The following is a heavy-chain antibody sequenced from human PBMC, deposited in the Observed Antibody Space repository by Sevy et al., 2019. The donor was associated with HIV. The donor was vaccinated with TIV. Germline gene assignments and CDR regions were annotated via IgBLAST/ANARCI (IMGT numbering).Heavy chain of an antibody. D-gene: IGHD6-6*01. Sequence: ASVKVSCKASGYSFSSYGISWVRQPPGQGLEWVGWISAYNGNTNYAQKLQGRVTMTTDTSTSTAYMEVRSLRSDDTAVYYCARSGGSSDYYYYMDVWGKGTTVTVSS. V-gene: IGHV1-18*01. J-gene: IGHJ6*03. CDR1: GYSFSSYG. CDR3: ARSGGSSDYYYYMDV. CDR2: ISAYNGNT.